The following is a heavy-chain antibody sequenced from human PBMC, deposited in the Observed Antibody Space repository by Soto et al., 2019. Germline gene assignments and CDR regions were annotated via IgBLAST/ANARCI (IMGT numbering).Heavy chain of an antibody. V-gene: IGHV1-69*01. CDR3: ARDRDYDPPSTMDV. J-gene: IGHJ6*02. CDR1: GGTFSSYA. Sequence: QVQLVQSGAEVKKPGSSVTVSCKASGGTFSSYAISWVRQAPGQGLEWMGGIIPIFGTANYAQKFQGRVTITADESTSTAYMELSSLRSEDTAVYYCARDRDYDPPSTMDVWGQGTTVTVSS. D-gene: IGHD3-3*01. CDR2: IIPIFGTA.